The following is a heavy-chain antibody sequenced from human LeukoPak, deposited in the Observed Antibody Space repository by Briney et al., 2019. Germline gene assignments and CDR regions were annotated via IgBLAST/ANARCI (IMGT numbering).Heavy chain of an antibody. CDR2: IYYSGST. CDR3: ARDAYSPGASDI. D-gene: IGHD4-11*01. Sequence: SQTLSLTCTVSGGSISSGDYYWHWIRQPPGKGLEWIGYIYYSGSTYYSPSLKSRVTISLDTSKNQFSLRLSSVRAADTAVYYCARDAYSPGASDIWGQGTMVTVSS. V-gene: IGHV4-30-4*01. J-gene: IGHJ3*02. CDR1: GGSISSGDYY.